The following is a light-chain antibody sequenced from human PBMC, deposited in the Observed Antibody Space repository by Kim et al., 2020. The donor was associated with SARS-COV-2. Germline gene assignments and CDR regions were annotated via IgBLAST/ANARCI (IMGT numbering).Light chain of an antibody. CDR3: QQRNSWPPAVT. V-gene: IGKV3-11*01. J-gene: IGKJ4*01. Sequence: PGDRATLSCRASQNIDTYLACYQQRPGQAPRLLVYDASNRAAGVPDRFRGSGSGTDFTLTISSLEPEDFSIYYCQQRNSWPPAVTFGGGTKVDIK. CDR1: QNIDTY. CDR2: DAS.